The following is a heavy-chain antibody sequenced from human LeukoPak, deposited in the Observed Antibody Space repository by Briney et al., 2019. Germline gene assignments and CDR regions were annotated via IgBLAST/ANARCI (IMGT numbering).Heavy chain of an antibody. J-gene: IGHJ6*02. CDR3: ARQGTSGSYLTGLDV. V-gene: IGHV4-59*08. Sequence: SETLSLTCTVSSGSISTYYWSWIRQSPGKGLEWMGYIFHSGSTTYNPSLSSRLTISVDTSKNQFSLELRSVTAADTAVYYSARQGTSGSYLTGLDVWGQGTTVTVSS. CDR2: IFHSGST. D-gene: IGHD3-22*01. CDR1: SGSISTYY.